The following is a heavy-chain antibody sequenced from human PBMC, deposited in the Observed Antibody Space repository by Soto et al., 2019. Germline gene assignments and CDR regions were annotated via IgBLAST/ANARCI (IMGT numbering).Heavy chain of an antibody. V-gene: IGHV4-59*01. J-gene: IGHJ4*02. Sequence: QVQLQESGPGLVKPSETLSLTCPVSGGSLSSYYWSWIRQPPGKGLVWIGYIYYSGNTNYNPSLQSRVNISADTSKNHFSLNLSFWTAADTAVYYCGTSVSTPGPGDYWGQGPLVTVS. CDR1: GGSLSSYY. CDR2: IYYSGNT. CDR3: GTSVSTPGPGDY.